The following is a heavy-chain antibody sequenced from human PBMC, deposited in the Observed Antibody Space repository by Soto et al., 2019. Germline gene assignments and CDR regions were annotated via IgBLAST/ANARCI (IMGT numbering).Heavy chain of an antibody. CDR3: VATSSYDYVWGSYSYWGDAFDL. V-gene: IGHV3-30*03. Sequence: QVQLVESGGGVVQPGRSLRLSCAASGFIFSTYGMHWVRQAPGKGLEWVAVISFDGINKYSADSVKGRFSISRDNSKNTLYLQMYRLRADDTAVYYCVATSSYDYVWGSYSYWGDAFDLWGQGSMVSVSS. CDR2: ISFDGINK. J-gene: IGHJ3*01. D-gene: IGHD3-16*02. CDR1: GFIFSTYG.